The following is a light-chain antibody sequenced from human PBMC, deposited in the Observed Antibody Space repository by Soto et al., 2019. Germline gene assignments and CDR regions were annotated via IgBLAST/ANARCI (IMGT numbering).Light chain of an antibody. CDR3: QQRSNWPSGT. Sequence: EIVLTQSPATLSLSPAERATLSCRASQSVSSYLAWYQQKPGQAPRLLIYDASNRATGIPARFSGSGSGTDFTLTISSLEPEDFAVYYCQQRSNWPSGTFGQGTKVEIK. CDR2: DAS. V-gene: IGKV3-11*01. J-gene: IGKJ1*01. CDR1: QSVSSY.